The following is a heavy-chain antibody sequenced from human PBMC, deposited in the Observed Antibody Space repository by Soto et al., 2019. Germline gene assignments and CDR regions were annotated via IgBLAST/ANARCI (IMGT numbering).Heavy chain of an antibody. V-gene: IGHV2-5*02. Sequence: QITLKESGPTLVKPTQTLTLTCTFSGFSLSTSGVGVGWIRQPPGKALEWLALIYWDDDKRYSPSLKSRLTITNDTSKNQVALTMTNMDPVDTATYYCALVMTTVTTFDYWGQGTLVTVSS. J-gene: IGHJ4*02. D-gene: IGHD4-17*01. CDR3: ALVMTTVTTFDY. CDR1: GFSLSTSGVG. CDR2: IYWDDDK.